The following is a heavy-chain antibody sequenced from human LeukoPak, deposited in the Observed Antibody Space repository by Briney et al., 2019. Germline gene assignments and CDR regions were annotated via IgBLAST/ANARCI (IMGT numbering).Heavy chain of an antibody. CDR3: TTGLADRFDN. Sequence: RASVTVSCTASGATLSRGTFSSHAISWVRQAPGQGLEWMGRIVPILNMTKYADNLQGGVTVTADTSTTTAYMELGSLRFEDTAVYYCTTGLADRFDNWGQGTLVTVSS. D-gene: IGHD6-19*01. J-gene: IGHJ4*02. V-gene: IGHV1-69*04. CDR1: GATLSRGTFSSHA. CDR2: IVPILNMT.